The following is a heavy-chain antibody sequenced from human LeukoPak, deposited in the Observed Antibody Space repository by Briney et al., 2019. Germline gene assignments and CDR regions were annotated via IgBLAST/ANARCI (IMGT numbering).Heavy chain of an antibody. V-gene: IGHV3-48*03. CDR2: ISSSDSTK. Sequence: GGSLRLSCAASGLTFSGYEMNWVRQPPGKGLNWVSYISSSDSTKYYADSVKGRFTISRDNAKNSLYLQMNNLRAEDTAVYYCAREGSYSNYYFDYWGQGTLVTVSS. D-gene: IGHD4-11*01. J-gene: IGHJ4*02. CDR1: GLTFSGYE. CDR3: AREGSYSNYYFDY.